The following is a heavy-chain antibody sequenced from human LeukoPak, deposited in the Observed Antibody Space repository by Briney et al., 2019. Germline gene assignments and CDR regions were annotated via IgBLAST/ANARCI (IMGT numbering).Heavy chain of an antibody. V-gene: IGHV3-7*01. CDR3: SDSNFQH. J-gene: IGHJ1*01. D-gene: IGHD3/OR15-3a*01. CDR2: IKQDGGEK. Sequence: GGSLRLSCTASGFTFTSYHINWVRQAPGKGLEWVANIKQDGGEKSFVDSVKGRFTISRDIAKKSLYLQMNSLRPDDTAVYYCSDSNFQHWGRGTLVTVSS. CDR1: GFTFTSYH.